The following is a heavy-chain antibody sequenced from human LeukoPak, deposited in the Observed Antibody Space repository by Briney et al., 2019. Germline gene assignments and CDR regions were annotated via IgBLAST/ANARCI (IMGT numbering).Heavy chain of an antibody. CDR3: ATETRGYSFTRGNWFDP. D-gene: IGHD5-18*01. Sequence: GASVKVSCKASGGTFSSYAISWVQQAPGQGLEWMGRIIPILGIANYAQKFQGRVTITADKSTSTAYMELSSLRSGDTAVYYCATETRGYSFTRGNWFDPWGQGTLVTVSS. CDR1: GGTFSSYA. CDR2: IIPILGIA. J-gene: IGHJ5*02. V-gene: IGHV1-69*04.